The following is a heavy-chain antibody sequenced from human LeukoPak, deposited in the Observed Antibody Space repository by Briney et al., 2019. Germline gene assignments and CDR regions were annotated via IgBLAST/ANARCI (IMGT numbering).Heavy chain of an antibody. CDR1: GFTFSDYA. D-gene: IGHD5-12*01. Sequence: GGSLRLSCVASGFTFSDYAMNWVRQAPGKGLEWVSTFKTNSGQVYYAESVRGRFTISRDNSKNTVYLQMSSLRAEDTAVYYCARENRGYGVYWGQGTLVTVSS. J-gene: IGHJ4*02. CDR2: FKTNSGQV. V-gene: IGHV3-23*01. CDR3: ARENRGYGVY.